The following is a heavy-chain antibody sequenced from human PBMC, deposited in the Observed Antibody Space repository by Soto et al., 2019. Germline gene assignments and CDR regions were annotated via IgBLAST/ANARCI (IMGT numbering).Heavy chain of an antibody. CDR3: ARILGIRDY. J-gene: IGHJ4*02. CDR1: GGSFSGYY. CDR2: IYYSGST. Sequence: SETLSLTCAVYGGSFSGYYWSWIRQPPGKGLEWIGSIYYSGSTYYNPSLKSRVTISVDTSKNQFSLKLSSVTAADTAVYYCARILGIRDYWGQGTLVTVSS. V-gene: IGHV4-34*01. D-gene: IGHD7-27*01.